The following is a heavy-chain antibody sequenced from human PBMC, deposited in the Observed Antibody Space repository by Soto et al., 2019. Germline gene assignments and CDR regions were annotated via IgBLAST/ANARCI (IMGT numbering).Heavy chain of an antibody. J-gene: IGHJ6*02. D-gene: IGHD6-13*01. CDR3: AKAAHVIAALPYYYYSYGMDV. Sequence: GGSLGLWCASSGVRFSTSVMHGVRQAPGKGLEWVAGISHDGGYKYYADSVKGRFTISRDNSKNTLYLQMNSLRAEDTAVYYCAKAAHVIAALPYYYYSYGMDVWGQGTTVTASS. CDR1: GVRFSTSV. CDR2: ISHDGGYK. V-gene: IGHV3-30*12.